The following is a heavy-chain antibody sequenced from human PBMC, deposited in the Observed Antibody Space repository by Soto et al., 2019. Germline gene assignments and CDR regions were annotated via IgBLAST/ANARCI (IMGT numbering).Heavy chain of an antibody. V-gene: IGHV3-21*01. CDR1: GFTFSSYS. D-gene: IGHD3-22*01. J-gene: IGHJ4*02. CDR2: ISSSSSYI. Sequence: GGSLRLSCAASGFTFSSYSMNWVRQAPGKGLEWVSSISSSSSYIYYTDSVKGRFTISRDNAKNSLYLQMNSLRAEDTAVYYCARDFYDSTGYHYVAYWGQGNRVNV. CDR3: ARDFYDSTGYHYVAY.